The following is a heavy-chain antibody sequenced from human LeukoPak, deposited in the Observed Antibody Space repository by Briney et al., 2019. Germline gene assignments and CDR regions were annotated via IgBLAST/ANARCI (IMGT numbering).Heavy chain of an antibody. CDR3: AKTGYDFWSGYLGFDP. CDR2: ISGSGGST. D-gene: IGHD3-3*01. V-gene: IGHV3-23*01. Sequence: PGGSLRLSCAASGFTFSSYAMSWVRQAPGKGLERVSAISGSGGSTYYADSVKGRFTISRDNSKNTLYLQMNSLRAEDTAVYYCAKTGYDFWSGYLGFDPWGQGTLVTVSS. J-gene: IGHJ5*02. CDR1: GFTFSSYA.